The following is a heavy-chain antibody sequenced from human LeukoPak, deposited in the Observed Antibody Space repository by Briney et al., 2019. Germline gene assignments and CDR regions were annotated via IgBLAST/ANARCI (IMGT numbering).Heavy chain of an antibody. V-gene: IGHV1-24*01. CDR1: GYTLTEIS. CDR2: FNPEDVET. CDR3: ATEIVGYGDVHYFDS. D-gene: IGHD4-17*01. Sequence: GASVKVSCKVSGYTLTEISMHWVRQVPGQGLEWMGGFNPEDVETIYARSFQGRLTVTEDTSTDTAYMELSSLRAEDTAMYYCATEIVGYGDVHYFDSWGQGTLVTVSS. J-gene: IGHJ4*02.